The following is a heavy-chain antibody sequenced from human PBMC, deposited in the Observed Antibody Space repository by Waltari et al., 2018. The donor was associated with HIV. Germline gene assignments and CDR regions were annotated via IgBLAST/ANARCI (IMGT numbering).Heavy chain of an antibody. V-gene: IGHV4-4*07. CDR3: ARDQGQYCSGVSCYLGNNWFDS. D-gene: IGHD2-15*01. Sequence: QVQLQESGPGLVKPSETLSLTCTVPGGSTTSHYWSWIRQPAGDGLEWIGRVPGSSGNTNYNPSLKVRVTLLVDTSKTQFSLKLSYVTDADTAVYYCARDQGQYCSGVSCYLGNNWFDSWGQGTLVTVSS. CDR2: VPGSSGNT. J-gene: IGHJ5*01. CDR1: GGSTTSHY.